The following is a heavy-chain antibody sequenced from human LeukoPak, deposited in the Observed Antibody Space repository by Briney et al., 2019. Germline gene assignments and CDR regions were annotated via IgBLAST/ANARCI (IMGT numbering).Heavy chain of an antibody. CDR2: ISAYNGNT. D-gene: IGHD3-22*01. Sequence: GASVKVSCKASGYTFTYYGISWVRQAPGQWLEWMGWISAYNGNTNYAQKLQGRVTMTTDTSTSTAYMELRSLRSDDTAVYYCARDSHYSDTSGYSDYWGQGTLVTVSS. J-gene: IGHJ4*02. CDR1: GYTFTYYG. CDR3: ARDSHYSDTSGYSDY. V-gene: IGHV1-18*01.